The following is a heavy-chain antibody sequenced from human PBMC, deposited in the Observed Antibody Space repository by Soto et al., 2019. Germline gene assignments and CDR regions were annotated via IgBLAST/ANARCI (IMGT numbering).Heavy chain of an antibody. CDR1: GDIFRIFG. CDR3: VQGASTAHQPLDS. Sequence: GGSMKLCSAAPGDIFRIFGMHWVRRAPGKGLEWVATISGDGNDKYYPDSMKGRFTISRDNFNNTLYLQLNSLRPEDTAVYHCVQGASTAHQPLDSWGQGVLVTVS. V-gene: IGHV3-30*03. J-gene: IGHJ4*02. CDR2: ISGDGNDK. D-gene: IGHD1-26*01.